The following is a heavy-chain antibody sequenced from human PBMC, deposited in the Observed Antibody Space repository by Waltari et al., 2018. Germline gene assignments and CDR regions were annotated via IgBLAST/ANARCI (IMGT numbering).Heavy chain of an antibody. J-gene: IGHJ4*02. D-gene: IGHD3-10*01. CDR2: IYHSGST. CDR1: GYSISSGYY. CDR3: ASREDYYGSGSYDY. Sequence: QVQLQESGPGLVKPSETLSLTCAVPGYSISSGYYWGWIRQPPGKGLEWIGSIYHSGSTYYNPSLKSRVTISVDTSKNQFSLKLSSVTAADTAVYYCASREDYYGSGSYDYWGQGTLVTVSS. V-gene: IGHV4-38-2*01.